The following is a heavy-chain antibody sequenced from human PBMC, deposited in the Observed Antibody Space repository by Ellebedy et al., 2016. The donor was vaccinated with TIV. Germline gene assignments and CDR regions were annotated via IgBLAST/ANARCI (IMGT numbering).Heavy chain of an antibody. D-gene: IGHD4-23*01. CDR2: INQDGSEK. J-gene: IGHJ4*02. Sequence: GGSLRLXXAASGFIFDSCAMSWVRQTPGKGLEWVANINQDGSEKYYVDSVLGRCTISRDNAKKSLFLQMNSLRADDTAVYYCTRDRGRVPTLAHWGQGTLVTVSS. CDR3: TRDRGRVPTLAH. V-gene: IGHV3-7*01. CDR1: GFIFDSCA.